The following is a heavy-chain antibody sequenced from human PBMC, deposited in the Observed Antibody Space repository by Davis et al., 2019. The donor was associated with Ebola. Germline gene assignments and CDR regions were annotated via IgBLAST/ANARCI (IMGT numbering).Heavy chain of an antibody. CDR3: ARPRYCSRTSCSNWFDP. CDR1: GYTFSSYY. D-gene: IGHD2-2*01. V-gene: IGHV1-46*01. J-gene: IGHJ5*02. CDR2: INPSGGST. Sequence: AASVKVSCKASGYTFSSYYMHWVRQAPGQGLEWMGKINPSGGSTSYAQKFQGRVTMTRDTSTSTVYMELSSLRSEDTAVYYCARPRYCSRTSCSNWFDPWGQGTLVTVSS.